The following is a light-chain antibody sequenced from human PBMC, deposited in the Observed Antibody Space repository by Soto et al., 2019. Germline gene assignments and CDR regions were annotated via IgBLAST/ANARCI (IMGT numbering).Light chain of an antibody. J-gene: IGKJ4*02. V-gene: IGKV3-15*01. CDR2: DAS. CDR3: QHYSDWPPLT. CDR1: QSINNN. Sequence: EIVMTQSPATLSVSPGERATLSCRASQSINNNLVWYQQKPGQAPRLLIYDASTRATGIAARFSGSGSGTEFTLTISSLQSEDFAVYHWQHYSDWPPLTFGGGTKVDIK.